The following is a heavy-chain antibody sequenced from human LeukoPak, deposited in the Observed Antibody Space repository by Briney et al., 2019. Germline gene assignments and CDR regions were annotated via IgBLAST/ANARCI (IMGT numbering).Heavy chain of an antibody. D-gene: IGHD3-3*01. V-gene: IGHV3-53*05. Sequence: GGSLRLSCAASGFTVSSSYMSWVRQAPGKGLEWVSVIYSGGSTYYADSVKGRFTISRDNSKNTLFLQMNSLRAEDTAVYYCARDWGIFWSEGPCYWAQYSQPGGKGPLVPVST. CDR3: ARDWGIFWSEGPCYWAQYSQP. CDR1: GFTVSSSY. J-gene: IGHJ1*01. CDR2: IYSGGST.